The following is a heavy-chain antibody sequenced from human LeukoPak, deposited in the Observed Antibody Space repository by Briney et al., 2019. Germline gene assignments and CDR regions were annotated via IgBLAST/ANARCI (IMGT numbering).Heavy chain of an antibody. V-gene: IGHV4-4*07. CDR1: GGSISTYY. CDR3: ARGAVRSTPHVPFDI. Sequence: SETLSLTCTVSGGSISTYYWNWIRQSAGKGLELVGRIYASGSVNYNPSLKNRLTMSIDTSKNQFSLKLTSVTAADTAIYYCARGAVRSTPHVPFDIWGQGKVVTVS. D-gene: IGHD2-15*01. J-gene: IGHJ3*02. CDR2: IYASGSV.